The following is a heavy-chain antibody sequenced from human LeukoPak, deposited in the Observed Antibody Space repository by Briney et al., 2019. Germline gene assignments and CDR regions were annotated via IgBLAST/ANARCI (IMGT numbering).Heavy chain of an antibody. CDR1: GFTVSNNY. CDR3: AKDGVYYDSSGYYSLADY. Sequence: GGSLRLSCAVSGFTVSNNYMNWVRQAPGKGLEWVLATSGSGGSTYYADSVKGRFTISRDNSKNTLYLQMNSLRAEDTAVYYCAKDGVYYDSSGYYSLADYWGQGTLVTVSS. V-gene: IGHV3-23*01. J-gene: IGHJ4*02. D-gene: IGHD3-22*01. CDR2: TSGSGGST.